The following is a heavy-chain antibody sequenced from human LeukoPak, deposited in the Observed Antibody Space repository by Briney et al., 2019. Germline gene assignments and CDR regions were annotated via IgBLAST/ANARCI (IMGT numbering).Heavy chain of an antibody. CDR2: IYYSGST. CDR1: GGSISSSSDY. D-gene: IGHD2-15*01. V-gene: IGHV4-39*01. J-gene: IGHJ6*03. CDR3: ARTASMVAPRTTSLQDYYYMDV. Sequence: PSETLSLTCTVSGGSISSSSDYWGWIRQPPGKGLEWIVSIYYSGSTYYNPSLKSRVTISVDTSKNQFSLKLSSVTAADTAVYYCARTASMVAPRTTSLQDYYYMDVWGKGTTVTVSS.